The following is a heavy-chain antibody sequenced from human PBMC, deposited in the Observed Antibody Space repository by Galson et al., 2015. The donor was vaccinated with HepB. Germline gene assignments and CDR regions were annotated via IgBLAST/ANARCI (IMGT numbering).Heavy chain of an antibody. CDR3: AKPGAGGPAAFHFYYLDV. Sequence: SLRLSCAASGFSFSKAWMNWVRQAPGKGLEWVSFISGDSNYIYYADSVKGRFTVSRDNAKRSLYLHMNSLRAEDTAVYYCAKPGAGGPAAFHFYYLDVWGNGTTVTVSS. J-gene: IGHJ6*03. V-gene: IGHV3-21*01. CDR1: GFSFSKAW. CDR2: ISGDSNYI. D-gene: IGHD2-2*01.